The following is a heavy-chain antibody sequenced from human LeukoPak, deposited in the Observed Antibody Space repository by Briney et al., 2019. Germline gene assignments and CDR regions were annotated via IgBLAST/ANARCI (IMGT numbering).Heavy chain of an antibody. J-gene: IGHJ5*02. CDR2: IYYSGST. V-gene: IGHV4-39*01. D-gene: IGHD6-13*01. CDR1: GGSISSSSYY. CDR3: ARGLPGIAAASLYNWFDP. Sequence: SETLSLTCTVSGGSISSSSYYWGWIRQPPGKGLEWIGSIYYSGSTYYNPSLKSRVTISVDTSKNQFSLKLSSVTAADTAVYYCARGLPGIAAASLYNWFDPWGQGTLVTVSS.